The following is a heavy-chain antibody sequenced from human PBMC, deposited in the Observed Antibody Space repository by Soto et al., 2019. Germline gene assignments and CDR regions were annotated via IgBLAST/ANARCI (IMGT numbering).Heavy chain of an antibody. D-gene: IGHD5-12*01. CDR3: AREVATAPYCFYAMDI. CDR2: IIPILGTA. J-gene: IGHJ6*02. V-gene: IGHV1-69*10. Sequence: ASVKVSCKASGRTFSSYAISWVRQAPGQGLGWMGWIIPILGTANHAQKFQGRVTITADNSTRRSSMAVPSLRAEDTAVYSCAREVATAPYCFYAMDIGDQGTTVAIFS. CDR1: GRTFSSYA.